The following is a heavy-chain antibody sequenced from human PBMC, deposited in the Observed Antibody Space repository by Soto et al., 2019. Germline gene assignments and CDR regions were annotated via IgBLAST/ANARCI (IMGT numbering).Heavy chain of an antibody. CDR2: IKSKTDGGTT. CDR3: TTDDSSNYVWARYYSYGIDV. D-gene: IGHD4-4*01. J-gene: IGHJ6*02. V-gene: IGHV3-15*07. Sequence: PGGSLRLSCAASGFTFSNAWMNWVRQAPGKGLEGVGRIKSKTDGGTTDYAAPVKARFTIPTDDSKNTLYPQMTSLKTEHTAVYDCTTDDSSNYVWARYYSYGIDVWGQGTTVTVSS. CDR1: GFTFSNAW.